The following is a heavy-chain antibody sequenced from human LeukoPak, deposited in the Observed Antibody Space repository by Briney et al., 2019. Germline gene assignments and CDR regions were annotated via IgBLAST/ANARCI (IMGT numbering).Heavy chain of an antibody. CDR3: ARDSVVGAGPGLKYYYYMDV. Sequence: ASVKVSCKASGYTFTRYHLYWVRQAPGQGLEWMGWINPNSGGTNYAQKFQGRVTMTRDTSISTAYMELSRLRSDDTAVYYCARDSVVGAGPGLKYYYYMDVWGKGTTVTISS. D-gene: IGHD1-26*01. CDR1: GYTFTRYH. V-gene: IGHV1-2*02. J-gene: IGHJ6*03. CDR2: INPNSGGT.